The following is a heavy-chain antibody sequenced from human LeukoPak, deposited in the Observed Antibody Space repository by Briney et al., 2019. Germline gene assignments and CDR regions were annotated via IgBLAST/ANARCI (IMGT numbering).Heavy chain of an antibody. D-gene: IGHD2-15*01. Sequence: ASVKVSCKASGYTFTSYDINWVRQATGQGLEWMGWMNPNSGNTGYAQKFQGRVTMTRNTSISTAYMELSSLRSEDTAVYYCASEALGYCSGGSCYHDAFDIWGQGTMVTVSS. J-gene: IGHJ3*02. CDR3: ASEALGYCSGGSCYHDAFDI. CDR2: MNPNSGNT. CDR1: GYTFTSYD. V-gene: IGHV1-8*01.